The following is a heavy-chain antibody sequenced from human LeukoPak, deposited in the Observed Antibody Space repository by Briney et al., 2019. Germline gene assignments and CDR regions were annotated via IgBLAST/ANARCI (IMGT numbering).Heavy chain of an antibody. D-gene: IGHD2-15*01. CDR3: ARENRYCTGGNCYEMFDY. J-gene: IGHJ4*02. CDR2: ISSSSSTI. Sequence: PGGSLRLSCAASGFIFSSYSMNWVRQAPGKGLEWISYISSSSSTIYYADSVKGRFTISRDNAKNSLYLQMNSLRAEDTAVYYCARENRYCTGGNCYEMFDYWGQGTLVSVFS. CDR1: GFIFSSYS. V-gene: IGHV3-48*01.